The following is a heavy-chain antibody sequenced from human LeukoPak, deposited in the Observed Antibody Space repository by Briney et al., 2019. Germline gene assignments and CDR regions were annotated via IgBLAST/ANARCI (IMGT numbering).Heavy chain of an antibody. V-gene: IGHV1-2*02. D-gene: IGHD2-2*01. CDR1: GYTFTGYY. J-gene: IGHJ5*02. Sequence: ASVKVSCKASGYTFTGYYMHWVRQAPGQGLEWMGWINPNGGGTNYAQKFQGRVTMTRDTSISTAYMELSRLRSDDTAVYYCARSRVPAAHNWFDPWGQGALVTVSS. CDR2: INPNGGGT. CDR3: ARSRVPAAHNWFDP.